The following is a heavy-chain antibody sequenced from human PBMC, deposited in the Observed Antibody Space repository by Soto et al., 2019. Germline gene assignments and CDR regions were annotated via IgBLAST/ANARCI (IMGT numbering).Heavy chain of an antibody. Sequence: PSETLSLTCTVSGGSISSNYWTWIRQPPGKGLEWIGYVYNSGSTNYNPSLKSRVTISEDTSKSQFSLKVNSMTAADTAVYYCERYRREAVAGYTLANWGQGILVTVSS. CDR3: ERYRREAVAGYTLAN. CDR2: VYNSGST. CDR1: GGSISSNY. D-gene: IGHD6-13*01. J-gene: IGHJ4*02. V-gene: IGHV4-59*01.